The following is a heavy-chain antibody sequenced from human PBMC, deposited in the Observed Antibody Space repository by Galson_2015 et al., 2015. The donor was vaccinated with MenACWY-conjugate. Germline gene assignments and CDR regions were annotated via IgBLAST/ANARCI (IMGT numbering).Heavy chain of an antibody. CDR1: GFTFSSYS. Sequence: SLRLSCAASGFTFSSYSMNWVRQAPGKGLEWVSYISSSSSTIYYADSVKGRFTISRDNAKNSLYLQMNSLRAEDTAVYYCARLAYCGGDCYSTGPDAFDIWGQGTMVTVSS. V-gene: IGHV3-48*01. CDR2: ISSSSSTI. J-gene: IGHJ3*02. CDR3: ARLAYCGGDCYSTGPDAFDI. D-gene: IGHD2-21*02.